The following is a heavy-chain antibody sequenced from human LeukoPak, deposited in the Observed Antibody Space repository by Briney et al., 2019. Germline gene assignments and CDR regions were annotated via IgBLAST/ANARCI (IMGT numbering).Heavy chain of an antibody. J-gene: IGHJ4*02. CDR1: GYIFTNYG. D-gene: IGHD3-10*01. Sequence: ASVRVSCKTSGYIFTNYGVSWVRQAPGQGLEWMGWINVYNGHTIYAQEFQGRATLTTDTSTSTAHMDLRSLRSDDTAVYYCVRDSDHAPDYWGQGTLVTVSS. CDR3: VRDSDHAPDY. CDR2: INVYNGHT. V-gene: IGHV1-18*01.